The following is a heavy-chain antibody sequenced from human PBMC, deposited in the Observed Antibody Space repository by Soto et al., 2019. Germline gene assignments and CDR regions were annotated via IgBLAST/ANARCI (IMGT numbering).Heavy chain of an antibody. CDR1: GFRFSSYW. Sequence: PXEFLKISFKGSGFRFSSYWISWVRQTPGKGLEWLGRIDPSTSNSHYSPSFRGHVTISADKSISTAYLQWSSLKASDTAIYYCAFLDTSLDFDHWGQGTLVTVSS. J-gene: IGHJ4*02. D-gene: IGHD3-3*01. CDR2: IDPSTSNS. CDR3: AFLDTSLDFDH. V-gene: IGHV5-10-1*01.